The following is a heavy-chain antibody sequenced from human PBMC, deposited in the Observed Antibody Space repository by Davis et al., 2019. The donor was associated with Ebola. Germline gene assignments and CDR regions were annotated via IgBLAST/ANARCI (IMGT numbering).Heavy chain of an antibody. Sequence: ASVKVSCKASGYTFTNYGITWVRQAPGQGLEWMGWINPHNGNTNYAQKLQGRVTMTTDTSTSTAYMELRSLRSDDTAVYYCARDPVVGATDYWGQGTLVTVSS. V-gene: IGHV1-18*04. J-gene: IGHJ4*02. D-gene: IGHD1-26*01. CDR2: INPHNGNT. CDR3: ARDPVVGATDY. CDR1: GYTFTNYG.